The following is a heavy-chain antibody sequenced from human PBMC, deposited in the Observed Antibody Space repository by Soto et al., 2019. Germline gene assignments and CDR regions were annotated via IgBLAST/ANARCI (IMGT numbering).Heavy chain of an antibody. CDR2: IKQDGSEK. V-gene: IGHV3-7*05. D-gene: IGHD3-3*02. J-gene: IGHJ4*02. CDR1: GFTFSSYW. Sequence: PGGSLRLSCAASGFTFSSYWMSWVRQAPGKGLEWVANIKQDGSEKYYVDSVKGRFTISRDNAKNSLYLQMNSLRAEDTAVYYWSALNNFGPRVYWGQGTLVTVSS. CDR3: SALNNFGPRVY.